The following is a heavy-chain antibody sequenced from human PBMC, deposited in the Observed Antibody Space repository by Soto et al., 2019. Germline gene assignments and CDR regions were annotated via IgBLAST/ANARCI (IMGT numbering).Heavy chain of an antibody. CDR3: ASGGCSGGSCYYFDY. CDR2: TYYRSKWYN. Sequence: QALSLPFSISGDSVSSNSAACNLIRHSPSRGLEWLGRTYYRSKWYNDYAVSVKSRITINPDTSKNQFSLQLNSVTPEDTAVYYCASGGCSGGSCYYFDYWGQGTLVTVSS. D-gene: IGHD2-15*01. V-gene: IGHV6-1*01. J-gene: IGHJ4*02. CDR1: GDSVSSNSAA.